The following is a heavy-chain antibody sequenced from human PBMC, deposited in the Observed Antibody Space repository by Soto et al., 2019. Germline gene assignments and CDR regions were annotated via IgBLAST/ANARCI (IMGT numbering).Heavy chain of an antibody. V-gene: IGHV3-53*01. Sequence: GGSLRLSCAASGFTVSRNYMNWVRQAPGKGLEWVSVIYSGGSTYYADSVKGRFTISRDNSKNTPYLQMNSLRAEDTAVYYCARSGSFLGPVDYWGQGTLVTVSS. CDR3: ARSGSFLGPVDY. CDR2: IYSGGST. D-gene: IGHD1-26*01. J-gene: IGHJ4*02. CDR1: GFTVSRNY.